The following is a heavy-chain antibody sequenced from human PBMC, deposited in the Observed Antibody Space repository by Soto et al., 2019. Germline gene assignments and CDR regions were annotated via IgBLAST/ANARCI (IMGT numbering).Heavy chain of an antibody. V-gene: IGHV4-34*01. CDR3: GRGVRDPDSSSSFDY. Sequence: QVQLQQWGAGLLKPSETLSLTCAVYGGSFSGYYWSWIRQPPGKGLEWIGEINHSGSTNYNPSLKSRVTISVDTSKNQFSLKLSSVTAADTAVYYCGRGVRDPDSSSSFDYWGQGTLVPVSS. CDR1: GGSFSGYY. J-gene: IGHJ4*02. CDR2: INHSGST. D-gene: IGHD6-13*01.